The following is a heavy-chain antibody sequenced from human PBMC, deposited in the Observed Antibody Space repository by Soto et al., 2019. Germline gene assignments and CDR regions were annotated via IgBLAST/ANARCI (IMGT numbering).Heavy chain of an antibody. CDR2: IYHSGST. CDR3: ARGGRGYSYGPESKFDY. J-gene: IGHJ4*02. D-gene: IGHD5-18*01. V-gene: IGHV4-30-2*01. Sequence: QLQLQESGSGLVKPSQTLSLTCAVSGGSISSGGYSWSWIRQPPGKGLEWIGYIYHSGSTYYNPSLKSRVTISVDRSKNQFSLKLSSVTAADTAVYYCARGGRGYSYGPESKFDYWGQGTLVTVSS. CDR1: GGSISSGGYS.